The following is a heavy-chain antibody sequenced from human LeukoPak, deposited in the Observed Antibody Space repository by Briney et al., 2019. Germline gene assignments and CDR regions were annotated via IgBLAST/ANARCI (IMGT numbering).Heavy chain of an antibody. CDR2: INHSGST. J-gene: IGHJ4*02. CDR1: GGSFSGYY. V-gene: IGHV4-34*01. D-gene: IGHD6-19*01. CDR3: ARDPTAYSSGYDY. Sequence: SETLSLTCAVYGGSFSGYYWSWIRQPPGKGLEWIGEINHSGSTNYNPSLKSRVTISVDTSKNQFSLKLSSVTAAGTAVYYCARDPTAYSSGYDYWGQGTLVTVSS.